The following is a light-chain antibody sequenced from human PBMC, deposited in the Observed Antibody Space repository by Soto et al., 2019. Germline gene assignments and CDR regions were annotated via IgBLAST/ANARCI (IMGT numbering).Light chain of an antibody. CDR3: QQSDGAPLT. J-gene: IGKJ4*01. CDR2: GAS. Sequence: DIQMTQSPSSLSASVGDRVTINCRASQSISNYLNWYQQKPGKAPKLLIYGASSLQSGVPSRFSGSGSGTEFTLNVSSLQPEDFATYYCQQSDGAPLTFGGGTKVEIK. CDR1: QSISNY. V-gene: IGKV1-39*01.